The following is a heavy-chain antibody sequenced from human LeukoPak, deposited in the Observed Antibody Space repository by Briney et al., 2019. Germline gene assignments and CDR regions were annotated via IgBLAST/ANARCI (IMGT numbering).Heavy chain of an antibody. V-gene: IGHV4-59*11. CDR1: GDSFSSHY. J-gene: IGHJ3*01. CDR3: ARDLVTVTKGFDV. CDR2: ISYIGST. D-gene: IGHD4-17*01. Sequence: PSETLSLTCVVSGDSFSSHYWTWIRQSPGKGLEWIGYISYIGSTNYNASLKSRVTISIDTYKNQFSLKLRSVPAADTAVYYCARDLVTVTKGFDVWGQGTMISVSS.